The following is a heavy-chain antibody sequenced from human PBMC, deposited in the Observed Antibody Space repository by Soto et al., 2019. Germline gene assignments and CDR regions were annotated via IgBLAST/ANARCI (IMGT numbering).Heavy chain of an antibody. V-gene: IGHV1-18*04. J-gene: IGHJ3*02. CDR2: ISAYNGNT. CDR1: GYTFTSYG. CDR3: ARGFTYYYDSSGYSRDAFDI. D-gene: IGHD3-22*01. Sequence: GAAVKVSCKASGYTFTSYGISWVRQAPGQGLEWMGWISAYNGNTNYAQKLQGRVTMTTDTSTSTAYMELRSLRSDDTAVYYCARGFTYYYDSSGYSRDAFDIWGQGTMVT.